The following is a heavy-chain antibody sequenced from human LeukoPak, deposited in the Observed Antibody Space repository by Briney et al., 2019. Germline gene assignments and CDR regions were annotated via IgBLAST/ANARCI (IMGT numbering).Heavy chain of an antibody. J-gene: IGHJ4*02. Sequence: SETLSLTCTVSGGSISSYYWSWIRQPPGKGLEWIGYIYYSGSTNYNPSLKSRVTISVDTSKNQFSLKLSSVTAADTAVYYCARSYGSDRYYFDCWGQGTLVTVSS. CDR2: IYYSGST. CDR1: GGSISSYY. CDR3: ARSYGSDRYYFDC. D-gene: IGHD3-10*01. V-gene: IGHV4-59*01.